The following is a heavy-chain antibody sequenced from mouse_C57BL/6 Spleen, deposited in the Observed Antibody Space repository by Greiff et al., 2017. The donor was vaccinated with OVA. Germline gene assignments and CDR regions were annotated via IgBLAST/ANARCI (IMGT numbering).Heavy chain of an antibody. V-gene: IGHV1-26*01. J-gene: IGHJ2*01. CDR2: INPNNGGT. CDR1: GYTFTDYY. D-gene: IGHD2-2*01. Sequence: VQLQQSGPELVKPGASVKISCKASGYTFTDYYMNWVKQSPGKSLEWIGDINPNNGGTSYNQKFKGKATLTVDKSSSTAYMELRSLTSEDSAVYYCAREVSGDEGDYWGQGTTLTVSS. CDR3: AREVSGDEGDY.